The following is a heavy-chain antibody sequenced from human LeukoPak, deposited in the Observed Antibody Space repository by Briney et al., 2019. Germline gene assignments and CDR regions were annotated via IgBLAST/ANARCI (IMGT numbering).Heavy chain of an antibody. J-gene: IGHJ2*01. D-gene: IGHD3-16*01. CDR3: ARLKLGAYFDL. V-gene: IGHV4-59*08. CDR2: VYNSGDT. Sequence: SETLSLTCTVSGGSTSSDYWSWIRQSPGKGLEWVGYVYNSGDTGKNPSLKSRVTILLDTSKNQCSLKLTSVSAADTAVYYCARLKLGAYFDLWGRATLVTVSS. CDR1: GGSTSSDY.